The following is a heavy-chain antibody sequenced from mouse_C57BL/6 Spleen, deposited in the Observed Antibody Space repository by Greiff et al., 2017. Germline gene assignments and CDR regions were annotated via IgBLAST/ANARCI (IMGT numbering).Heavy chain of an antibody. D-gene: IGHD2-4*01. Sequence: VQLQQPGAELVRPGSSVKLSCKASGYTFTSYWMHWVKQRPIQGLEWIGNIDPSDSETHYNQKFKDKATLTVDKSSSPAYMQLSSLTSEDSAVYYCARGEASSSYDYDGYAMDYWGQGTSVTVSS. CDR2: IDPSDSET. V-gene: IGHV1-52*01. CDR1: GYTFTSYW. J-gene: IGHJ4*01. CDR3: ARGEASSSYDYDGYAMDY.